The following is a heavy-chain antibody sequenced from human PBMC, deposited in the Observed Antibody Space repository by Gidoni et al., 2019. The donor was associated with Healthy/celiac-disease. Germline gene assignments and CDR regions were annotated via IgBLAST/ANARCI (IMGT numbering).Heavy chain of an antibody. V-gene: IGHV1-69*01. CDR3: ARSAVAVRGASQPYYYYYGMDV. J-gene: IGHJ6*02. Sequence: QVQLVQSGAEVKKPGSSVKFSCKASGGTFSSYAISWVRQAPGQGLEWMGGIIPIFGTANYAQKFQGRVTITADESTSTAYMELSSLRSEDTAVYYCARSAVAVRGASQPYYYYYGMDVWGQGTTVTVSS. CDR1: GGTFSSYA. D-gene: IGHD6-19*01. CDR2: IIPIFGTA.